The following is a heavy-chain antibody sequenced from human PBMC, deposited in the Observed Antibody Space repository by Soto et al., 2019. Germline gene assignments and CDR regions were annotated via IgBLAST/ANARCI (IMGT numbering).Heavy chain of an antibody. CDR2: IWYDGSNK. V-gene: IGHV3-33*01. CDR1: GFNFRSYG. J-gene: IGHJ4*02. Sequence: QVQLVESGGGVVQPGRSLRLSCAASGFNFRSYGMHWVRKAPGKGLEWVAIIWYDGSNKYYADSVKGRFTISRDNSKNTLYVQMNSLRAEDTAVYYCARATGGYGPIDYWGQGTLVTVSS. D-gene: IGHD5-12*01. CDR3: ARATGGYGPIDY.